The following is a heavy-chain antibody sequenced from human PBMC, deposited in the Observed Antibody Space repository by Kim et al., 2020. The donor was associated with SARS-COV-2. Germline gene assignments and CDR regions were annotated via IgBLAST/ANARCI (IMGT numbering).Heavy chain of an antibody. Sequence: LKSRVTMSVDTSKNQFSLKLSSVTAADTAVYYCARGGQLVLSYYYYGMDVWGQGTTVTVSS. D-gene: IGHD6-6*01. V-gene: IGHV4-4*06. CDR3: ARGGQLVLSYYYYGMDV. J-gene: IGHJ6*02.